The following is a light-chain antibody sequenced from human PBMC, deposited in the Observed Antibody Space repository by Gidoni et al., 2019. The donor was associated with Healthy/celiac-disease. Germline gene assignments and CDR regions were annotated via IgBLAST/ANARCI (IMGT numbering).Light chain of an antibody. CDR1: QRISNY. CDR3: QQSYSTPRM. CDR2: AAS. V-gene: IGKV1-39*01. J-gene: IGKJ1*01. Sequence: DIQMTQSPSSLSASVGDRVIITCRASQRISNYLNWYQQKPGKAPNLLIYAASTLQSGVPSRFSGSGSGSDFTLTISSLQPEDFASYYCQQSYSTPRMFGQGTKVEIK.